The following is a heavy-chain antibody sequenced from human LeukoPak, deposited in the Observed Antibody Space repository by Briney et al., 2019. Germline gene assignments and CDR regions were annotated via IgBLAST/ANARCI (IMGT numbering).Heavy chain of an antibody. CDR3: AREGWTRNGFDY. J-gene: IGHJ4*02. V-gene: IGHV4-59*12. D-gene: IGHD1-1*01. CDR2: IYYSGST. Sequence: SETLSPTCTVSGGSISSYYWSWIRQPPGKGLEWIGYIYYSGSTNYNPSLKSRVTISVDTSKNQFSLKLSSVTAADTAVYYCAREGWTRNGFDYWGQGTLVTVSS. CDR1: GGSISSYY.